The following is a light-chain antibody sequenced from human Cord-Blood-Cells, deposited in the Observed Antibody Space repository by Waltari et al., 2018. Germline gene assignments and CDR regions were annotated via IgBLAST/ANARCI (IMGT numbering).Light chain of an antibody. CDR2: EVS. Sequence: SALTHPRSVPGSPVQSVTTSCTGPSSDVGGYNYLSWYHQHPGKAPKLMIYEVSKRPAGVPDRFSGSKSGNTASLTISGLQAEDEADYYCCSYAGSYTLVFGGGTKLTVL. J-gene: IGLJ2*01. CDR3: CSYAGSYTLV. V-gene: IGLV2-11*01. CDR1: SSDVGGYNY.